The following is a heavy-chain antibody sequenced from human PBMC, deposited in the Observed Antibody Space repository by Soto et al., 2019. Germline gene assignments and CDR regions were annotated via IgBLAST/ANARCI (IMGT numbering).Heavy chain of an antibody. D-gene: IGHD3-3*01. J-gene: IGHJ6*02. CDR2: AYYSVST. V-gene: IGHV4-59*01. Sequence: PSETLSLTCTVSGGSMSYYYWNWIRQPPGKGLEWIGYAYYSVSTNYNPSLKSRVTISVDTSKNQFSLKLSSVTAADTAVYYCAITTGRSYFGMDVWGQGTRVTLSS. CDR3: AITTGRSYFGMDV. CDR1: GGSMSYYY.